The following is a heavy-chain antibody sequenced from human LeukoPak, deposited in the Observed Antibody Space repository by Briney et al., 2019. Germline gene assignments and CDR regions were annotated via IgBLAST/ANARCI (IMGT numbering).Heavy chain of an antibody. CDR2: ISAYNGNT. J-gene: IGHJ6*03. CDR3: ARAPAAGRGYDYYYYYMDV. D-gene: IGHD6-13*01. Sequence: ASVKVSCKASGYTFTSYGISWVRQAPGQGLEWMGWISAYNGNTNYAQKLQGRVTMTTDTSTSTAYMELRSLRSDDTAVYYCARAPAAGRGYDYYYYYMDVWGKGTTVTVSS. V-gene: IGHV1-18*01. CDR1: GYTFTSYG.